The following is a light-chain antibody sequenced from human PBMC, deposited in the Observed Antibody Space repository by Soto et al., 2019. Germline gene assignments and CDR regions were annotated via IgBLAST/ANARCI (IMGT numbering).Light chain of an antibody. V-gene: IGLV2-14*01. CDR3: SSSTSGSTPFV. CDR1: SSDIGGSNS. J-gene: IGLJ1*01. CDR2: EVS. Sequence: QSALTQPASVSGSPGQSITICCTGTSSDIGGSNSVSWYQQHPGKAPKLMISEVSNRPSGVSIRFSGSKSGNTASLTISGLQADDEADYYCSSSTSGSTPFVFGAGTKLTVL.